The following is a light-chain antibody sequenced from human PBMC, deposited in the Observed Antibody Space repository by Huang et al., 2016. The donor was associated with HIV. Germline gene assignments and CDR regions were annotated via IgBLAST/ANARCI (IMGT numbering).Light chain of an antibody. CDR3: QQYYRTPLT. V-gene: IGKV4-1*01. CDR1: QSLLDSSLNKDK. CDR2: WAS. J-gene: IGKJ4*01. Sequence: DIVMTQSPDSLAVSLGERATINCRSTQSLLDSSLNKDKLAWYQQKPGQPPRLLISWASTRESAVPDRISGSGSGTDFTLTISSLQAEDVAVYYCQQYYRTPLTFGGGTKVEIK.